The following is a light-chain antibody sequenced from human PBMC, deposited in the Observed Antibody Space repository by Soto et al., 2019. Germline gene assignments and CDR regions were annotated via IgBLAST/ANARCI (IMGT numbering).Light chain of an antibody. J-gene: IGKJ4*01. Sequence: DVQLTQSPSFVSASVGDRVTITCRASEGIYSHLAWYQQKPGRAPKLLIYAASTLQSGVPSRFSGGGSGAEFTLTITALQPEDFATYYCQQLKRNPLFGGGPRVEIK. V-gene: IGKV1-9*01. CDR1: EGIYSH. CDR2: AAS. CDR3: QQLKRNPL.